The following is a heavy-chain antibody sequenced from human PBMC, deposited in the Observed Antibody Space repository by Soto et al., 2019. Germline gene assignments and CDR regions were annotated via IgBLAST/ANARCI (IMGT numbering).Heavy chain of an antibody. J-gene: IGHJ4*02. V-gene: IGHV4-59*01. CDR2: IYYSGST. CDR3: ARDAPLRF. D-gene: IGHD5-12*01. Sequence: SETLSLTCTVSGGSISSYYWSWIRQPPGKGLEWIGYIYYSGSTNYNPSLKSRVTISVDTSKNQFSLKLSSVTAADTAVYYCARDAPLRFWGQGTLVTVSS. CDR1: GGSISSYY.